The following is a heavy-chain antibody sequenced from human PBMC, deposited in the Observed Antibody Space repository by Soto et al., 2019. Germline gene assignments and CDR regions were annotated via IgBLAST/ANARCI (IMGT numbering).Heavy chain of an antibody. CDR1: GFTFSSYA. CDR2: VSGSGGST. V-gene: IGHV3-23*01. CDR3: AKSTFGVTAVNPLEDY. J-gene: IGHJ4*02. Sequence: EVQLLESGGGLVQPGASLRLSCAASGFTFSSYAMSWVRQAPGKGLEWVSGVSGSGGSTYYADSVKGRFTISRDNSKNTLSLQMNSLRAEDTAVYYCAKSTFGVTAVNPLEDYWGQGTLVTVSS. D-gene: IGHD2-21*02.